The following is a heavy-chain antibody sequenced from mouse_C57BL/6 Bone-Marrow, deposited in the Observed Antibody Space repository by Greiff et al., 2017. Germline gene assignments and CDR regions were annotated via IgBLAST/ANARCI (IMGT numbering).Heavy chain of an antibody. CDR2: IYPGSGNT. D-gene: IGHD2-3*01. Sequence: QVQLQQSGPELVKPGASVKISCKASGYSFTSYYIHWVKQRPGQGLEWIGWIYPGSGNTKYNEKFKGKATLTADTSSSTAYMQLSSLTSEDSAVYYCAAFYDGYYLYYFDYWGQGTTLTVSS. J-gene: IGHJ2*01. V-gene: IGHV1-66*01. CDR1: GYSFTSYY. CDR3: AAFYDGYYLYYFDY.